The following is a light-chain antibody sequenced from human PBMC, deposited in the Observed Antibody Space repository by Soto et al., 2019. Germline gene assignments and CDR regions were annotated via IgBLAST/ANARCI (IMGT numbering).Light chain of an antibody. CDR1: QSLVYSDGNTY. Sequence: DVVLTQTPLSSPVTLGQPASISCRSSQSLVYSDGNTYLSWLQQRPGQPPRLLIYQISNRFSGVSDRFSGSGAGTDFTLKISRVKAEDVGVYYCMQFAHFPRTFGQGTKVEIK. V-gene: IGKV2-24*01. CDR3: MQFAHFPRT. J-gene: IGKJ1*01. CDR2: QIS.